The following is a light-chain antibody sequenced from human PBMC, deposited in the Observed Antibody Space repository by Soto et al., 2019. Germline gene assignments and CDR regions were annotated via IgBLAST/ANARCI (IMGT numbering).Light chain of an antibody. CDR2: GAS. J-gene: IGKJ3*01. Sequence: EIVLTQSPATLSVSPGDRATLSCRASDATTTNLAWYQQKPGQAPRLLIFGASSRAAGVSARFSGSGSGTDFTLTISRLEPEDFAVYYCQQYGSSITFGPGTKVDI. V-gene: IGKV3-20*01. CDR3: QQYGSSIT. CDR1: DATTTN.